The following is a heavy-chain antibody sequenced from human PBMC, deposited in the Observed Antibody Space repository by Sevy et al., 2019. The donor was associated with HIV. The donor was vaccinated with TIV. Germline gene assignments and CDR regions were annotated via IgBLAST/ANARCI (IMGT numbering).Heavy chain of an antibody. CDR2: ISYDGSRT. CDR1: GFTFSDYT. V-gene: IGHV3-30*04. Sequence: GGSLRLSCAASGFTFSDYTIHWVRQAPGKGLEWVSVISYDGSRTSYADSVKGRFTISRDNSKNTLFLQMNSLRAEDTAVYYCTRVRGLLGWFDSSGQGTLVTVSS. J-gene: IGHJ5*01. D-gene: IGHD3-10*01. CDR3: TRVRGLLGWFDS.